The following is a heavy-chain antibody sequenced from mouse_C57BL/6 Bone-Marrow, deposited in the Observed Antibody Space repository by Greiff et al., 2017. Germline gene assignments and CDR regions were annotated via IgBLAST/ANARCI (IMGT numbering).Heavy chain of an antibody. D-gene: IGHD2-14*01. V-gene: IGHV1-81*01. CDR1: GYTFTSYG. J-gene: IGHJ4*01. CDR2: IFPRSGNT. CDR3: ARVGPLLQVPMDY. Sequence: QVQLQQSGAELARPGASVKLSCKASGYTFTSYGISWVKQRTGQGLEWIGEIFPRSGNTYYNEKVKGKATLTADKSSSTAYMELRSLPSEDSAVYFCARVGPLLQVPMDYWGQGNSVTVSS.